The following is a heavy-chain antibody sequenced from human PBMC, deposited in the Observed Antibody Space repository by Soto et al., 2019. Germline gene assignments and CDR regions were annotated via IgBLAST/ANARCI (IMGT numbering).Heavy chain of an antibody. CDR2: IYYSGST. Sequence: QVQLQESGPGLVKPSQTLSLTCIVSGGSISSGDYYWSWIRQPPGKGLEWIGYIYYSGSTYYNPSLKSRVTISVDTSKNQFSLRLSSVTAADTAVYYCARERPDGCRLDPWGQGTLVTVSS. CDR3: ARERPDGCRLDP. J-gene: IGHJ5*02. D-gene: IGHD6-19*01. CDR1: GGSISSGDYY. V-gene: IGHV4-30-4*01.